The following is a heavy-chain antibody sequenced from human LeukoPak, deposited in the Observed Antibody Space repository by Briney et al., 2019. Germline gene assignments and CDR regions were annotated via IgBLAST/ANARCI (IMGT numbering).Heavy chain of an antibody. Sequence: WETLTLTCTVSGDSTSSSTYYWGCIRQPPGKWLEWIGSIHYSGNTYYNPSLQSRVTISVDTSKNQFSLKLTSGTAADTAVYYCARGSGSYYRSWFDPWGKRAPVSVSS. CDR3: ARGSGSYYRSWFDP. V-gene: IGHV4-39*01. CDR2: IHYSGNT. J-gene: IGHJ5*02. CDR1: GDSTSSSTYY. D-gene: IGHD1-26*01.